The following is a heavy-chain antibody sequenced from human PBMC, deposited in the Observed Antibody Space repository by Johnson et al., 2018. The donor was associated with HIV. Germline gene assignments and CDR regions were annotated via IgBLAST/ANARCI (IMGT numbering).Heavy chain of an antibody. D-gene: IGHD5-24*01. Sequence: VQLVESGGGLVQPGGSLRLSCAASGFTVSDNYLTWVRQAPGKGLEWVSVIYSGGRTYYADSVRGRFTISRDNSKNTVYLQMNSLRAEDTAVYYCAKDGFGWADAFDIWGRGTMVTVSS. CDR3: AKDGFGWADAFDI. V-gene: IGHV3-66*02. J-gene: IGHJ3*02. CDR1: GFTVSDNY. CDR2: IYSGGRT.